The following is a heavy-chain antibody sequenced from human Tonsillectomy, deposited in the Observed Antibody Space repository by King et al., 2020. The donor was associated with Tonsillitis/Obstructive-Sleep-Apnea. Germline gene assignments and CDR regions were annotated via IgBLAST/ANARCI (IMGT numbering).Heavy chain of an antibody. Sequence: VQLVESGAEVKKPGESLRISCKGSGYSFGNNWINWVRQMPGKGLEWMGRIDPSDSYTNYSPSFQGHVSISVDKSISTAYLQWSSLKASDTAIYYCARRSRAMGVFDPWGQGTLVTVSS. CDR1: GYSFGNNW. V-gene: IGHV5-10-1*01. D-gene: IGHD5-24*01. J-gene: IGHJ5*02. CDR3: ARRSRAMGVFDP. CDR2: IDPSDSYT.